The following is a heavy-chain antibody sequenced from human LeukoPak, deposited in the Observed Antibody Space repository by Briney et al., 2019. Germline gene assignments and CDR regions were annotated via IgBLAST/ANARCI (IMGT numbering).Heavy chain of an antibody. J-gene: IGHJ4*02. CDR3: ARVKEGYYYDSSGDY. Sequence: SVKVSCKASGGTFSSYAISWVRQAPGQGLEWMGRIIPILGIANYAQKFQGRVTITADKSTSTAYMELSSLRSEDTAVYYCARVKEGYYYDSSGDYWGQGTLVTVSS. D-gene: IGHD3-22*01. V-gene: IGHV1-69*04. CDR1: GGTFSSYA. CDR2: IIPILGIA.